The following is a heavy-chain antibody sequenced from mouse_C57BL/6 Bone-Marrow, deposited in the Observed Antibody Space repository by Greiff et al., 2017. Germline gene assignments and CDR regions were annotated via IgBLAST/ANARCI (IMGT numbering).Heavy chain of an antibody. Sequence: EVQLQESGGDLVKPGGSLKLSCAASGFTFSSYGMSWVRQTPDKRLEWVATISSGGSYTYYPDSVKGRFTISRDNAKNTLYLQMSSLKSEDTAMYYCARHLYGSSSWYFDVWGTGTTVTVSS. J-gene: IGHJ1*03. V-gene: IGHV5-6*01. D-gene: IGHD1-1*01. CDR3: ARHLYGSSSWYFDV. CDR1: GFTFSSYG. CDR2: ISSGGSYT.